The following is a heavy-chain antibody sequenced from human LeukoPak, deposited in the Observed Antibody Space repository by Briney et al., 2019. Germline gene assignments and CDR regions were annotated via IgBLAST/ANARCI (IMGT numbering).Heavy chain of an antibody. V-gene: IGHV3-66*01. J-gene: IGHJ4*02. CDR2: IYSGGDT. Sequence: PGGSLRLSCAASGFTVSGNYMSWVRQAPGKGLEWVSVIYSGGDTYYADSVKGRFTISRDNSKNTLYLQMSSLRAEDTAVYYCVKDLMGGSYVSVDWGQGTLVTVSS. D-gene: IGHD1-26*01. CDR1: GFTVSGNY. CDR3: VKDLMGGSYVSVD.